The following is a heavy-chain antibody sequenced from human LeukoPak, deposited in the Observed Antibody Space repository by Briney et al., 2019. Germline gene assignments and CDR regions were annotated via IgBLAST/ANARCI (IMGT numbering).Heavy chain of an antibody. CDR1: GYTFTGYY. J-gene: IGHJ6*02. D-gene: IGHD3-3*01. CDR2: INPNSGGT. CDR3: ARSSDTTTYYDFWSGYTPVRDYYYGMDV. V-gene: IGHV1-2*02. Sequence: ASVKVSCKASGYTFTGYYIHWVRQAPGQGLEWMGWINPNSGGTNYAQKFQGRVTMTRDTSISTAYMELSRLRSDDTAVYYCARSSDTTTYYDFWSGYTPVRDYYYGMDVWGQGTTVTVSS.